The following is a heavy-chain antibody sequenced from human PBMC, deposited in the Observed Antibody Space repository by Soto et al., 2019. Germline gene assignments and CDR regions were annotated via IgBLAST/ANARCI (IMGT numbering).Heavy chain of an antibody. CDR1: GGSISSSTYY. V-gene: IGHV4-39*01. J-gene: IGHJ1*01. D-gene: IGHD2-15*01. Sequence: QLQLQESGPGLVKPSETLSLTCTVSGGSISSSTYYWGWIRQPPGQGLEWIGSIYYTGSTYYTPSLKRRVTISVDTSKNQFSLKLRSVTAADTAVYYCARHRLDCSGGSCYSRYFQHWGQGTLVTVSS. CDR3: ARHRLDCSGGSCYSRYFQH. CDR2: IYYTGST.